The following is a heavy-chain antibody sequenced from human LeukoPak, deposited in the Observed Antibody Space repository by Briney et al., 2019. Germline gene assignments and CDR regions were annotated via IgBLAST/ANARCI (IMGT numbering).Heavy chain of an antibody. D-gene: IGHD3-10*01. CDR3: AKWQYDGSGDDY. Sequence: GGSLRLSCAGSGFTFSTYGMSWVRRAPNKGLEWLSTISGSGDSTYYADSVKGRFTISRDNSKSTLFLQMNSLRAEDTAIYYCAKWQYDGSGDDYWGQGTLVTVSS. CDR1: GFTFSTYG. J-gene: IGHJ4*02. CDR2: ISGSGDST. V-gene: IGHV3-23*01.